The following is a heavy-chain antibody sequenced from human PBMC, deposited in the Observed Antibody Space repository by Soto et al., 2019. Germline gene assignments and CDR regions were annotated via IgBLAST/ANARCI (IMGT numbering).Heavy chain of an antibody. J-gene: IGHJ6*02. Sequence: QVQLHESGPGLVKPSETLSLTCTVSGDSIGRFYWSWIRQSAGKGLEWIGSVYSTGGTAYNPALKGRVTISLDRSNNHVSLEMNSVTAADTAVYFCARDLSGTGLDIWGRGTRVTVSS. CDR3: ARDLSGTGLDI. D-gene: IGHD1-26*01. V-gene: IGHV4-4*07. CDR1: GDSIGRFY. CDR2: VYSTGGT.